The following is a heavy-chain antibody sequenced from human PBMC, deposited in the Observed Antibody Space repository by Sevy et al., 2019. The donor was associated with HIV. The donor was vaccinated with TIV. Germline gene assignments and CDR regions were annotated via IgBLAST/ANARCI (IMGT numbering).Heavy chain of an antibody. J-gene: IGHJ6*02. V-gene: IGHV3-74*01. Sequence: GGSLRLSCAASGFTFSSHWMFWVRHTPGKGLVWVSHINSHGTITNYADSVKGRFAISRDNAKNIVYLQVNSLRAEDTAVYYCARGQLLQFLEWPSYAMDVWGQGTTVTVSS. CDR1: GFTFSSHW. CDR3: ARGQLLQFLEWPSYAMDV. D-gene: IGHD3-3*01. CDR2: INSHGTIT.